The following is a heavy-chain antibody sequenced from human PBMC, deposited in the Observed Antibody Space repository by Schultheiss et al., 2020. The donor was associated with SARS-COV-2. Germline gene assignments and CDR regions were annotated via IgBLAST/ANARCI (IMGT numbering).Heavy chain of an antibody. J-gene: IGHJ6*03. Sequence: SETLSLTCTVSGGSISNYDWSWIRQPPGKGLEWIGYIYYSGSTNYNPSLKSRVTISVDTSKNQFSLKLSSVTAADTAVYYCARAYSSSYYYYYMDVWGKGTTVTVSS. D-gene: IGHD6-6*01. V-gene: IGHV4-59*01. CDR1: GGSISNYD. CDR2: IYYSGST. CDR3: ARAYSSSYYYYYMDV.